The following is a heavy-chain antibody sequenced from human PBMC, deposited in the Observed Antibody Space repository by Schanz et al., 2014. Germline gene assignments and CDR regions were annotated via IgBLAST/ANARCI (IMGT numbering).Heavy chain of an antibody. Sequence: EVQLVESGGGLVKPGDSLRLSCAASGFTFSSYTMKWVRQAPGKGLEWVSSISSTSTYLYYADSVKGRFTISRDSARNSLYLQMNSLRAEDTAVYYCARDGAGRAPDAFDIWGQGTMVTVSS. CDR3: ARDGAGRAPDAFDI. J-gene: IGHJ3*02. CDR1: GFTFSSYT. D-gene: IGHD1-26*01. CDR2: ISSTSTYL. V-gene: IGHV3-21*01.